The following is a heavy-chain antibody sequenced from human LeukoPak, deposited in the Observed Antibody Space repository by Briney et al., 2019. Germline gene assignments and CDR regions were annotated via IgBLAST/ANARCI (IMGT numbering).Heavy chain of an antibody. V-gene: IGHV3-23*01. Sequence: GGSLRLSCAASGFTFSSYAMSWVRQAPGKGLEWVSAISGSGGSTYYADSVKGRFTISRDNSKNTLYLQMNSLKTEDTAVYYCSRDWAVSKSSLFLDYWGQGTLVTVSP. CDR3: SRDWAVSKSSLFLDY. CDR2: ISGSGGST. D-gene: IGHD5-24*01. CDR1: GFTFSSYA. J-gene: IGHJ4*02.